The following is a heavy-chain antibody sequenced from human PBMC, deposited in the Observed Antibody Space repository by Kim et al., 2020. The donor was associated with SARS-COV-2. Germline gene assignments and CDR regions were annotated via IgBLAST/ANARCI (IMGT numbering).Heavy chain of an antibody. D-gene: IGHD3-3*01. CDR3: ARARARIAIFGVVPPGFDY. V-gene: IGHV3-7*04. J-gene: IGHJ4*02. Sequence: KGRFTISRDNAKNSLYLQMNSLRAEGTAVYWCARARARIAIFGVVPPGFDYWGQGTLVTVSS.